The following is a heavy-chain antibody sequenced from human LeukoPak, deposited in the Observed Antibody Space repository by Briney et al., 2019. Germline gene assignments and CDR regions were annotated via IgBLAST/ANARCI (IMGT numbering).Heavy chain of an antibody. J-gene: IGHJ4*02. V-gene: IGHV4-31*03. CDR2: IYYSGST. CDR1: GGSISSGGYY. CDR3: ARAPLLRYFDWLSSFDY. Sequence: TSQTLSLTCTVSGGSISSGGYYWSWIRQHPGEGLEWIGYIYYSGSTYYNPSLKSRVTISVDTSKNQFSLKLSSVTAADTAVYYCARAPLLRYFDWLSSFDYWGQGTLVTVSS. D-gene: IGHD3-9*01.